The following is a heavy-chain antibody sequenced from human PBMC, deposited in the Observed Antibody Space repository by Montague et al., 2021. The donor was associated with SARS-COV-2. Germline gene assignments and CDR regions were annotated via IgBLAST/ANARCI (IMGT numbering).Heavy chain of an antibody. D-gene: IGHD2-21*02. CDR1: EDSVSSNIAT. V-gene: IGHV6-1*01. Sequence: CAISEDSVSSNIATWNWIRQSPSRGLEWLGRTYYRSKWYNDYAVSVKSRVIINPDTSNNRISLQMNSVTPEDTAVPYCARAYCGGDCYFYWYFDLWGRGTLVTVSS. CDR3: ARAYCGGDCYFYWYFDL. J-gene: IGHJ2*01. CDR2: TYYRSKWYN.